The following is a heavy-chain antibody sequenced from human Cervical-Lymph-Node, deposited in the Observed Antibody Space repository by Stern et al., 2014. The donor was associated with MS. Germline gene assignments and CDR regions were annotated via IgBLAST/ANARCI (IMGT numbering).Heavy chain of an antibody. V-gene: IGHV1-69*01. D-gene: IGHD6-13*01. CDR2: ITPLFGTS. J-gene: IGHJ4*02. Sequence: QVQLVQSGAEVKKPGSSVKVSCKASGDSFSNLDISWVRQAPGQGPEWLGVITPLFGTSNLAQKFQGRVIFTADESTSTTYMEMSRLRSEDTAIYYCTRQQGGIAANWGQGTLVTVSS. CDR3: TRQQGGIAAN. CDR1: GDSFSNLD.